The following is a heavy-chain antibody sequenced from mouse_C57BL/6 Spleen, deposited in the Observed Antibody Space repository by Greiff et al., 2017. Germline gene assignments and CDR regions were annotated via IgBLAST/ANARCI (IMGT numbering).Heavy chain of an antibody. D-gene: IGHD1-1*01. V-gene: IGHV1-81*01. CDR1: GYTFTSYG. Sequence: QVQLQQSGAELARPGASVKLSCKASGYTFTSYGISWVKQRTGPGLEWIGEIYPRRGNTYYNEKFKGKATLTADNSSSTAYMELRSLTSEVSAVYFCARGDYFFAYWGQGTLVTVSA. J-gene: IGHJ3*01. CDR3: ARGDYFFAY. CDR2: IYPRRGNT.